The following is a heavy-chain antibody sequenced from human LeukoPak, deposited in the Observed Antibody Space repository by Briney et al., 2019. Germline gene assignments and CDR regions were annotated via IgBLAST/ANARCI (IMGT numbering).Heavy chain of an antibody. D-gene: IGHD1-20*01. CDR2: IYYSGST. J-gene: IGHJ5*02. CDR3: ARDSYNWNVDAFDP. V-gene: IGHV4-59*05. CDR1: GDSISSYY. Sequence: SETLSLTCTDSGDSISSYYWSGIRQPPGKGLEWIGSIYYSGSTYYNPSLKSRVTISVDTSKNHFSLKLTSVTAADTAIYYCARDSYNWNVDAFDPWGQGTLVTVSS.